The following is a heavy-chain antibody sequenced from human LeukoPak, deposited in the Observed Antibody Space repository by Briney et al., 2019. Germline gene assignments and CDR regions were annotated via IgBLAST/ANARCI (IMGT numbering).Heavy chain of an antibody. CDR1: GYSISSGYY. CDR3: AGDKETTGNGRPNWFDP. V-gene: IGHV4-38-2*01. CDR2: TFQRGYR. D-gene: IGHD1-1*01. J-gene: IGHJ5*02. Sequence: SETLSLTCAVSGYSISSGYYWGWIRQPPGKGLQWIGSTFQRGYRYYNPSLKSRVTISVDTSRNQFSLKLSSVTAADTAVYYCAGDKETTGNGRPNWFDPWGQGTLVTVSS.